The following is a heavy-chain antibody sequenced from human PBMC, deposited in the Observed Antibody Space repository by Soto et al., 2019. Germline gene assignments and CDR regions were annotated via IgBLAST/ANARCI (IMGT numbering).Heavy chain of an antibody. V-gene: IGHV1-46*01. CDR3: ARVSSVVGATTNYYYYYGMDV. Sequence: ASVKVSCKASGYTFTSYYMHWVRQAPGQGLEWMGIFNPSGGSTSYAQQVHYSVNMTRDTSTRTVYMERSSVRSEDTAVYYCARVSSVVGATTNYYYYYGMDVWGQGTTVTVSS. D-gene: IGHD1-26*01. CDR2: FNPSGGST. CDR1: GYTFTSYY. J-gene: IGHJ6*02.